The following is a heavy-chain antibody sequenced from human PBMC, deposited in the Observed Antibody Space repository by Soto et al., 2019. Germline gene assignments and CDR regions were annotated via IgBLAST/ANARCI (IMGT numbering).Heavy chain of an antibody. J-gene: IGHJ5*02. CDR3: ARSSSGHNWFDP. CDR2: INHSGTS. V-gene: IGHV4-34*01. D-gene: IGHD6-19*01. CDR1: GGSFSGYY. Sequence: ETLSLTCAVFGGSFSGYYWRWLRQPPGKGLEWIGEINHSGTSNYNPSLKSRVTISVDTSKNQFSLKLSSVTAADTAVYYCARSSSGHNWFDPWGQGTLVTVSS.